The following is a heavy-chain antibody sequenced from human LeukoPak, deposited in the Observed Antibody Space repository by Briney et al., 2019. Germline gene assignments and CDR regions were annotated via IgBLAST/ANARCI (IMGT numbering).Heavy chain of an antibody. CDR2: ISGSGGST. D-gene: IGHD6-19*01. CDR3: AKVHSSGWYYYYYYGMDV. Sequence: GGSLRLSCAASGFTFSSYAMSWVRQAPGKGLEWVSAISGSGGSTYYADSVKGRSTISRDNSKNTLYLQMNSLRAEDTAVYYCAKVHSSGWYYYYYYGMDVWGQGTTVTVSS. CDR1: GFTFSSYA. J-gene: IGHJ6*02. V-gene: IGHV3-23*01.